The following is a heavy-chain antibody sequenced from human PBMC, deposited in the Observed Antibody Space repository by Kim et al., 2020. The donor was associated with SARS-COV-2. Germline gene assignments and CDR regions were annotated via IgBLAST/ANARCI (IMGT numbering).Heavy chain of an antibody. CDR1: GFTVSSYY. J-gene: IGHJ5*02. CDR3: CTSIVAAAYP. CDR2: IYWGNDT. D-gene: IGHD6-6*01. Sequence: GGSLRLSCAASGFTVSSYYMHWLRQAPGKGLEWVSVIYWGNDTYCVASSMVGFIIITDNNANNLLFLLISLRVPDKTAFYCCTSIVAAAYPRGQ. V-gene: IGHV3-66*01.